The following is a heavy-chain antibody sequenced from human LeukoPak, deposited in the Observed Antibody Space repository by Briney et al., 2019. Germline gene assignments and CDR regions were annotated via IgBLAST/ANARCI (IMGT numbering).Heavy chain of an antibody. CDR1: GYTFTGYY. CDR2: INPNSGGT. D-gene: IGHD3-9*01. J-gene: IGHJ4*02. V-gene: IGHV1-2*02. CDR3: ARDQGYFDGYYFDY. Sequence: ASVKVSCXASGYTFTGYYMHWVRQAPGQGLEWMGWINPNSGGTNYAQKFQGRVTMTRDTSISTAYMELSRLRSDDTAVYYCARDQGYFDGYYFDYWGQGTLVTVSS.